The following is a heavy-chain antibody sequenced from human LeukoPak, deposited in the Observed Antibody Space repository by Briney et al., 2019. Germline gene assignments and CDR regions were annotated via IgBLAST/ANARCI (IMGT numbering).Heavy chain of an antibody. V-gene: IGHV3-48*01. CDR1: GFTFSSYS. CDR2: ISSSSSTI. CDR3: ARLIPPYYYYYMDV. D-gene: IGHD3-16*01. Sequence: GGSLRLSCAASGFTFSSYSMNWVRQAPGEGLEWVSYISSSSSTIYYADSVKGRFTISRDNAKNSLYLQMNSLRAEDTAVYYCARLIPPYYYYYMDVWGKGTTVTISS. J-gene: IGHJ6*03.